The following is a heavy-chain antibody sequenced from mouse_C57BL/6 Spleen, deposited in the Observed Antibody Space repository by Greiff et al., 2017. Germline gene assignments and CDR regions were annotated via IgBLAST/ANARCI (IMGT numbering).Heavy chain of an antibody. V-gene: IGHV1-54*01. CDR2: INPGSGGT. CDR1: GYAFTNYL. Sequence: VQLQESGAELVRPGTSVKVSCKASGYAFTNYLIEWVKQRPGQGLEWIGVINPGSGGTNYNEKFKGKATLTADKSSSTAYMQLSSLTSEDSAVYFCARAPLAYYFDYWGQGTTLTVSS. CDR3: ARAPLAYYFDY. J-gene: IGHJ2*01.